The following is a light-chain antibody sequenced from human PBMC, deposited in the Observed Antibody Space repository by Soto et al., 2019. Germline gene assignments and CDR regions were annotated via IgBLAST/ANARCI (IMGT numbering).Light chain of an antibody. CDR1: QSVSSNY. J-gene: IGKJ1*01. V-gene: IGKV3-20*01. CDR2: AAS. Sequence: EIVLAQSSGTLSLSPGERATLSCRASQSVSSNYLAWYQQKPDQAPRLLIYAASSRATGIPDRFSGSGSGTDFTLTISRLEPEDFAVYYCQQYGSSRWTFGQGAKVEV. CDR3: QQYGSSRWT.